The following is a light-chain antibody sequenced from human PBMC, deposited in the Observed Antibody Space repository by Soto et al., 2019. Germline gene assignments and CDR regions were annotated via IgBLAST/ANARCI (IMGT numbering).Light chain of an antibody. V-gene: IGLV2-8*01. J-gene: IGLJ1*01. CDR3: SSYAGSNSDV. CDR2: EVS. Sequence: QSVLTQPSSASGSPGQSVTMSCTGTSSDVGGYNYVSWYQQHPGKAPKLMIYEVSKRPSGVPDRFSGSKSGNTASLTVSGLQAEDEADYYCSSYAGSNSDVFGTGTKVTV. CDR1: SSDVGGYNY.